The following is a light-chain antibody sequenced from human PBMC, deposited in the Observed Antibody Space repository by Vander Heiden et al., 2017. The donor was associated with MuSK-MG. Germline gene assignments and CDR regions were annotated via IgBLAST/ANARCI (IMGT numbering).Light chain of an antibody. CDR3: SSYTSSSPVV. V-gene: IGLV2-14*01. CDR1: SSDVHDYNY. CDR2: DVT. J-gene: IGLJ2*01. Sequence: QSPLTHPAPVSGSPGQSTAISCTGSSSDVHDYNYVSWYQQHPGTAPILVIFDVTNRPSGISNRFAGSKSGTTVSLTISGLQAEDDAYYYCSSYTSSSPVVLGGGTKLTVL.